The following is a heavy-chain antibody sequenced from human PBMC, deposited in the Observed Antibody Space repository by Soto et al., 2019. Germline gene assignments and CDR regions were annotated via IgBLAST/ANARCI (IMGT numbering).Heavy chain of an antibody. CDR2: IYYSGST. CDR3: ARSPLCFGESSFDY. V-gene: IGHV4-59*01. Sequence: SSETLSLTCTVSGGSMSSYYWSWIRQPPGKGLEWIGYIYYSGSTNYNPSLKSRVTISVDTSKNQFSLKLSSVTAADTAVYYCARSPLCFGESSFDYWGQGTLVTVSS. CDR1: GGSMSSYY. D-gene: IGHD3-10*01. J-gene: IGHJ4*02.